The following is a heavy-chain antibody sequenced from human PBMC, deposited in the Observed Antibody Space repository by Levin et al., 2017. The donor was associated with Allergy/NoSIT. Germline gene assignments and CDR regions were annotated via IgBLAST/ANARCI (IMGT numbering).Heavy chain of an antibody. V-gene: IGHV3-9*01. D-gene: IGHD3-10*01. CDR2: ISWNSGSI. CDR1: GFTFDDYA. CDR3: ARDNIGLPDAFDI. Sequence: GGSLRLSCAASGFTFDDYAMHWVRQAPGKGLEWVSGISWNSGSIGYADSVKGRFTVSRDNAKNSLYLQMNSLRTEDTALYYCARDNIGLPDAFDIWGQGTMVIVSS. J-gene: IGHJ3*02.